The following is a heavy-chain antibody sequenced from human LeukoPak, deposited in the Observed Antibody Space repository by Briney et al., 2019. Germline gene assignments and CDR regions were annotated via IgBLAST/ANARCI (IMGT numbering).Heavy chain of an antibody. CDR3: ATNPLRFLEWLFHTTRTRYYFDY. J-gene: IGHJ4*02. Sequence: ASVKVSCKVSGYTLTELSMHWVRLAPGKGLEWMGGFDPEDGETIYAQKFQGRVTMTEDTSTDTAYMELSSLRSEDTAVYYCATNPLRFLEWLFHTTRTRYYFDYWGQGTLVTVSS. CDR2: FDPEDGET. D-gene: IGHD3-3*01. V-gene: IGHV1-24*01. CDR1: GYTLTELS.